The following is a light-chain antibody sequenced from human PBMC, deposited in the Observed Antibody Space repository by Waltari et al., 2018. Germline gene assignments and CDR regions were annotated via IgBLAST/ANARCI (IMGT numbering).Light chain of an antibody. CDR1: SSDVGTYNY. V-gene: IGLV2-14*03. J-gene: IGLJ3*02. CDR2: DVS. Sequence: QSALTQPASVSGSPGQSITISCTGTSSDVGTYNYVSWYQQHPGKAPKLLIYDVSYRPSGVSYRFTGSKSGNTASLTISGLQAEDEADYYCSSYITTNTLELFGGGTSLTVL. CDR3: SSYITTNTLEL.